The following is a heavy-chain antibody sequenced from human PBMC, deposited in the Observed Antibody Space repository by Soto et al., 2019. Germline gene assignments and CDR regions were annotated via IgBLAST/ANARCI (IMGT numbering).Heavy chain of an antibody. V-gene: IGHV4-61*08. CDR2: IYYSGST. CDR1: GGSISSGGYY. CDR3: ARAIAARGRFDP. J-gene: IGHJ5*02. D-gene: IGHD6-6*01. Sequence: SETLSLTCTVSGGSISSGGYYWSWIRQHPGKGLEWIGYIYYSGSTNYNPSLKSRVTISVDTSKNQFSLKLSSVTAADTAVYYCARAIAARGRFDPWGQGTLVTVSS.